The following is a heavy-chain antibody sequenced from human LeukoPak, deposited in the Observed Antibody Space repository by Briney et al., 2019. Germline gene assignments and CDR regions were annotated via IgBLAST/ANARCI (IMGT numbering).Heavy chain of an antibody. CDR2: TSGTGYNT. V-gene: IGHV1-18*01. Sequence: ASVKVSCKASGYTFSAYGITWVRQAPGQGLEWMAWTSGTGYNTDYTQRFQGRVSVTTDTSTSTAYMEVRSLRSEDTAIYYCARSQCPDSTSCYYFFYFDFWGQGTPVTVSS. CDR1: GYTFSAYG. CDR3: ARSQCPDSTSCYYFFYFDF. D-gene: IGHD2-2*01. J-gene: IGHJ4*02.